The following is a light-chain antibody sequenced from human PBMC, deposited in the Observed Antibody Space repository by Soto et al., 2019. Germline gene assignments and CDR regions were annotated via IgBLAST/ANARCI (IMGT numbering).Light chain of an antibody. CDR2: DAS. Sequence: EIVLTQSPATLSLSPGERATLSCRASQSVGSFLAWYQQKSGQTPRLLIYDASNRAPGIPARFSGSGSGTDFTLTISRLESEDFAVYYCQHRSNWLGTFGPGTKVDIK. CDR1: QSVGSF. CDR3: QHRSNWLGT. J-gene: IGKJ3*01. V-gene: IGKV3-11*01.